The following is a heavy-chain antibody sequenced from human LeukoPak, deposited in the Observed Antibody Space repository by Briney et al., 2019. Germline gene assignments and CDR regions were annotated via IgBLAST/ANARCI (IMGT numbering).Heavy chain of an antibody. Sequence: AGGSLRLSCAASGFTFSSYAMSWVRQAPGKGLEWVSAISGSGGSTYYADSVKGRFTISRDNSKNTLYLQMNSLRAEDTAVYYCAKDTSAWWYHRAYMNVWGTGTTVTVSS. D-gene: IGHD2-15*01. V-gene: IGHV3-23*01. CDR1: GFTFSSYA. CDR3: AKDTSAWWYHRAYMNV. CDR2: ISGSGGST. J-gene: IGHJ6*03.